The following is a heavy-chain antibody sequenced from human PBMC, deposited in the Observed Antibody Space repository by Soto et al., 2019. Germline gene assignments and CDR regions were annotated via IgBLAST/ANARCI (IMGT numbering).Heavy chain of an antibody. V-gene: IGHV3-7*01. Sequence: DVHLVESGGGLVQPGGSLRLSCEDSGLPKYWMTWVRQAPGKGLEWVANIKQDGSEIQYVDAVKGRFTISRDNAKKSLYLQMTSLTVEDTAVYYCARGGGWLIEDWGQGILVTVSS. CDR1: GLPKYW. J-gene: IGHJ4*02. D-gene: IGHD3-16*01. CDR2: IKQDGSEI. CDR3: ARGGGWLIED.